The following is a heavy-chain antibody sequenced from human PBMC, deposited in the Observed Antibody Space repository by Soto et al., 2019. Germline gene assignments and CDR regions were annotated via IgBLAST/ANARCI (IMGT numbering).Heavy chain of an antibody. CDR2: ISGYNGNT. D-gene: IGHD3-3*01. CDR3: ARALGSGVDNWFGP. Sequence: ASVKVSCKTSGYSFTNHGISWVRQAPGQGLEWTGRISGYNGNTDYAEKLQGRVTMTTDTSTRTAYMELRSLRSDDTAVYYCARALGSGVDNWFGPWGQGTLVTGSS. V-gene: IGHV1-18*01. CDR1: GYSFTNHG. J-gene: IGHJ5*02.